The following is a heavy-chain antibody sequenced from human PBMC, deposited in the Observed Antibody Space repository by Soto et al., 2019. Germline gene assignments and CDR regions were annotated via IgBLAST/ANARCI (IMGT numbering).Heavy chain of an antibody. Sequence: GGSLRLSCAASGFTFSDYYMSWIRQAPWKGLEWVSYISSSSSYTNYADSVKGRFTISRDNAKNSLYLQMNSLRAEDTAVYYCAVPPFGMLQDYYYGMDVWGQGTTVTVSS. D-gene: IGHD3-3*01. CDR1: GFTFSDYY. CDR2: ISSSSSYT. V-gene: IGHV3-11*06. J-gene: IGHJ6*02. CDR3: AVPPFGMLQDYYYGMDV.